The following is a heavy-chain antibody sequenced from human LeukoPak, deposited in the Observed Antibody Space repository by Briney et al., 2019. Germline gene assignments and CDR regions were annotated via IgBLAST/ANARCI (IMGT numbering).Heavy chain of an antibody. D-gene: IGHD2-15*01. CDR3: ARDNGYCTGGSCYRWFET. J-gene: IGHJ5*02. CDR2: INRDGSEK. CDR1: GFIFKNYW. Sequence: GGSLRLSCAASGFIFKNYWMSWVRQAPGKGLEWVANINRDGSEKYYVDSVKGRFTISRDYAKNSLFLQMNNLRAEDTAVYYCARDNGYCTGGSCYRWFETWGQGTLVTVSS. V-gene: IGHV3-7*01.